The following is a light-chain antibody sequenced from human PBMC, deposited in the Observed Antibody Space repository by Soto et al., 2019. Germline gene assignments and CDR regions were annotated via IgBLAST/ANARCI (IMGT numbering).Light chain of an antibody. V-gene: IGLV2-14*01. CDR2: EVS. CDR3: SSYTSSSTPYI. CDR1: SSDVGGYNY. Sequence: QYALTQPASVSGSPGQSITISCTGTSSDVGGYNYVSWYQQHPGKAPKLMIYEVSNWPSGVSNRFSGSKSGNTASLTISGLQAEDVADYYCSSYTSSSTPYIFGTGTKLTVL. J-gene: IGLJ1*01.